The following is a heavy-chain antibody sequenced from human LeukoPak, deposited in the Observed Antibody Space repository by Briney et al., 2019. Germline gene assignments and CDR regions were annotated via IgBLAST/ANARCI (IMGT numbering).Heavy chain of an antibody. D-gene: IGHD1-26*01. J-gene: IGHJ4*02. Sequence: PGGSLRLSCAASGFTFSSYAMSWVRQAPGKGLEWVSVITGSGGSTYYADSVKGRFTISRDNSKNTLYLQMNSLRAEDTAVYYCAKKRTPGGYQYYFDYWGQGTLVTVSS. CDR2: ITGSGGST. CDR3: AKKRTPGGYQYYFDY. V-gene: IGHV3-23*01. CDR1: GFTFSSYA.